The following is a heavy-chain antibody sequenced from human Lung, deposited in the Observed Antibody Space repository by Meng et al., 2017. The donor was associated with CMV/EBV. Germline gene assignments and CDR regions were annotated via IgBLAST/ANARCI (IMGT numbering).Heavy chain of an antibody. J-gene: IGHJ6*02. CDR3: AKALAGSASYDILTGYNYDRYGKDV. V-gene: IGHV1-2*02. D-gene: IGHD3-9*01. Sequence: GESLKISCKASGYTFTGYYIHWVRQAPGQGLEWMGWIHPNSDGTNYAEKFRGRVTMTRDTTITTAYMGLSRLTSDDTAVYYCAKALAGSASYDILTGYNYDRYGKDVWGQGTTVTVSS. CDR2: IHPNSDGT. CDR1: GYTFTGYY.